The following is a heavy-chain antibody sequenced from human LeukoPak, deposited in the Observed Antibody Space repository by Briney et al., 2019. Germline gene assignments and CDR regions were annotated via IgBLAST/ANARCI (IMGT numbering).Heavy chain of an antibody. CDR3: AILLWFGESLPDY. CDR1: GGTFSSYA. J-gene: IGHJ4*02. CDR2: IIPIFGTA. Sequence: SVKVSCKASGGTFSSYAISWVRQAPGQGLEWMGGIIPIFGTANYAQRFQGRVTITTDESTSTAYMELSSLRSEDTAVYYCAILLWFGESLPDYWGQGTLVTVSS. V-gene: IGHV1-69*05. D-gene: IGHD3-10*01.